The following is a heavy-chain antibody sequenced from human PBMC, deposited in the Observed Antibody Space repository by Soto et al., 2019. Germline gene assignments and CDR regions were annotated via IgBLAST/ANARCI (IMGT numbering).Heavy chain of an antibody. D-gene: IGHD2-15*01. V-gene: IGHV4-59*08. CDR3: ARHSCSGDSCYFFNY. CDR1: GGSINNYY. CDR2: IYYAGTT. J-gene: IGHJ4*02. Sequence: SETLSLTCTVSGGSINNYYWSWIRQPPGKGLEFIGYIYYAGTTTYNPSLKSRVTISVDTSKNQFSLKLSSVTAADTALYYCARHSCSGDSCYFFNYWGQGTPVTVSS.